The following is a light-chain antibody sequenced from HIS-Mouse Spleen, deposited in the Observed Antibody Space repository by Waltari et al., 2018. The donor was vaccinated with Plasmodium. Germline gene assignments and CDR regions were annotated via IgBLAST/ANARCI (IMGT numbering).Light chain of an antibody. V-gene: IGLV2-23*03. CDR3: CSYAGSSTFV. CDR2: EGS. Sequence: QSALTQPASVSGSPGQSIPISCTGTSNDVGSYNLFSWYQQHPGKAPKLMLYEGSKRPSGVSNRFSGSKSGNTASLTISGLQAEDEADYYCCSYAGSSTFVFGGGTKLTVL. J-gene: IGLJ3*02. CDR1: SNDVGSYNL.